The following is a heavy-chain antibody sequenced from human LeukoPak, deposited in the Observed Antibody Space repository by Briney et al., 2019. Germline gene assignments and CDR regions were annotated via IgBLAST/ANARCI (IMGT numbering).Heavy chain of an antibody. J-gene: IGHJ4*02. V-gene: IGHV3-30*04. CDR2: ISYDGSDK. Sequence: GGSRRLSGAASGFTFNSYAMHGVRRSPGKGREWVGVISYDGSDKYYADSVKGRFTVSRDNSKNTLFLQMNSLRAEDTAMYYCASPNGYDGNYFDFWGQGTLVSV. CDR1: GFTFNSYA. CDR3: ASPNGYDGNYFDF. D-gene: IGHD5-12*01.